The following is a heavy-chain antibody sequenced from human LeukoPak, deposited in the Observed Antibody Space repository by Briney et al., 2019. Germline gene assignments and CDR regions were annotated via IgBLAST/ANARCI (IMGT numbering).Heavy chain of an antibody. CDR1: GGSISSSSYY. CDR3: ARADGDYGGWFDP. J-gene: IGHJ5*02. D-gene: IGHD4-17*01. V-gene: IGHV4-39*07. Sequence: SETLSLTCTVSGGSISSSSYYWGWIRQPPGKGLEWIGSIYYSGSTYCNPSLKSRVTISVDTSKNQFSLKLSSVTAADTAVYYCARADGDYGGWFDPWGQGTLVTVSS. CDR2: IYYSGST.